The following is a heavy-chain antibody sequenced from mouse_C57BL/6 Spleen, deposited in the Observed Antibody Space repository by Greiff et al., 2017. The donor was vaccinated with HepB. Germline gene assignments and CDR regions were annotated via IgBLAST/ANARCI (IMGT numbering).Heavy chain of an antibody. D-gene: IGHD1-1*01. CDR2: IDPSDSYT. Sequence: QVQLKQPGAELVMPGASVKLSCKASGYTFTSYWMHWVKQRPGQGLEWIGEIDPSDSYTNYNQKFKGKSTLTVDKSSSTAYMQLSSLTSEDSAVYYCARGPDYGSSYADYWGQGTTLTVSS. CDR1: GYTFTSYW. J-gene: IGHJ2*01. CDR3: ARGPDYGSSYADY. V-gene: IGHV1-69*01.